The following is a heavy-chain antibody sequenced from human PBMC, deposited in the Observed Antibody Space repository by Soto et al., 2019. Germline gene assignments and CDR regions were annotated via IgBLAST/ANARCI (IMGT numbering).Heavy chain of an antibody. CDR1: GYSFTSYW. V-gene: IGHV5-10-1*01. CDR3: ASSPRGYCSSTSCRELGHYYGMDV. J-gene: IGHJ6*02. Sequence: PGESLKISCKGSGYSFTSYWTSWVRQMPGKGLEWMGRIDPSDSYTNYSPSFQGHVTISADKSISTAYLQWSSLKASDTAMYYCASSPRGYCSSTSCRELGHYYGMDVWGQGTTVTVSS. D-gene: IGHD2-2*01. CDR2: IDPSDSYT.